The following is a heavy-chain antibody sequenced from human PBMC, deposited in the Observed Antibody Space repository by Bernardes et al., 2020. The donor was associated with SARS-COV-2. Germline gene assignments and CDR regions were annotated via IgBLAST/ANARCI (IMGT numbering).Heavy chain of an antibody. V-gene: IGHV3-23*01. CDR1: GFTFSSYA. CDR2: ISGSGGST. J-gene: IGHJ6*02. Sequence: GGSLRLSCAASGFTFSSYAMSWVRQAPGKGLEWVSAISGSGGSTYYADSVKGRFTISRDNSKNTLYLQMNSLRAEDTAVYYCAKVGPVDYDFWSGMVPDRYGMDVWGQGTTVTVSS. D-gene: IGHD3-3*01. CDR3: AKVGPVDYDFWSGMVPDRYGMDV.